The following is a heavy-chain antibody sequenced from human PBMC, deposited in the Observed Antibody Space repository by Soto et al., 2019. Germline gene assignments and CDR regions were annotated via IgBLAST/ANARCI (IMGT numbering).Heavy chain of an antibody. J-gene: IGHJ5*02. V-gene: IGHV1-18*01. D-gene: IGHD2-15*01. CDR1: GYAFTSYG. CDR2: ISAYNGNT. Sequence: ASVKVSCKASGYAFTSYGISWVRQAPGQGLEWMGWISAYNGNTNYAQRLQGRVTMTTDTSTSTAYMELRSLRSDDTAVYYCARDPLVGNWFDPWGQGTLVTVSS. CDR3: ARDPLVGNWFDP.